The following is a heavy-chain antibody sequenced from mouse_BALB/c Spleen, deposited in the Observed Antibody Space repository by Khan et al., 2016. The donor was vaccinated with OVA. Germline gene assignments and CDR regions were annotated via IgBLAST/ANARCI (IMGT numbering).Heavy chain of an antibody. CDR1: GYTFTSYW. V-gene: IGHV1S132*01. CDR2: IYPGTDTT. CDR3: AREEALYYFDY. Sequence: QVQLKESGADLVRPSPSVSLSCNTSGYTFTSYWIHWVQQRSGQGLEWLARIYPGTDTTYYDEKLKNMATLTADKSSSTAYLQHSSLKSEDSGVNCCAREEALYYFDYWGQGTTLTVSS. J-gene: IGHJ2*01. D-gene: IGHD1-1*01.